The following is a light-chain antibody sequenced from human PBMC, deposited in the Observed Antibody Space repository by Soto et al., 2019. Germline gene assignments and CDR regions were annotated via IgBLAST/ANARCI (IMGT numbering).Light chain of an antibody. V-gene: IGKV3-20*01. J-gene: IGKJ1*01. CDR1: QSVTSY. CDR2: GAS. CDR3: QQYGSSRWT. Sequence: ILMTQSPASLSVSPGERATLSCRASQSVTSYLAWYQQKPGQAPRLLIYGASSRATGIPDRFSGSGSGTDFTLTISRLEPEDFAVYYCQQYGSSRWTFGQGTKVDIK.